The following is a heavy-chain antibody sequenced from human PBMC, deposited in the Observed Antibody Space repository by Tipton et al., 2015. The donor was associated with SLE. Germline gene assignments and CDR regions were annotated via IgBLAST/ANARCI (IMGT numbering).Heavy chain of an antibody. Sequence: TLSLTCSVYGDSLSGQYWSWIRQPPGKGLEWIGEVFRGGSTNYSPSLESRVTITVDMSKNQFSLRLSSVTAADTALYYCARGAGSFWSGSPFYFYYMDVWGSGTTVTVSS. CDR1: GDSLSGQY. V-gene: IGHV4-34*12. CDR2: VFRGGST. CDR3: ARGAGSFWSGSPFYFYYMDV. J-gene: IGHJ6*03. D-gene: IGHD3-3*01.